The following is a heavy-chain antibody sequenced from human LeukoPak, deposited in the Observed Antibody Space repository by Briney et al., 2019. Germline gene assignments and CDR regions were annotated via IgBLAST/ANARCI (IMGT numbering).Heavy chain of an antibody. Sequence: GGSLRLSCAASGFTFSSYAMSWVRQAPGKGLEWVSAISGSGGSTYYADSVKGRFTISRDNSKNTLYLQMDSLRAEDTAVYYCANSYCSSTSCYLYYFDYWGQGTLVTVSS. V-gene: IGHV3-23*01. CDR3: ANSYCSSTSCYLYYFDY. D-gene: IGHD2-2*01. CDR2: ISGSGGST. CDR1: GFTFSSYA. J-gene: IGHJ4*02.